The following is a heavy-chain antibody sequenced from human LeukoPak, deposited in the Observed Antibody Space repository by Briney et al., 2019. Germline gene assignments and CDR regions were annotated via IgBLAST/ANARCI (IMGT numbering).Heavy chain of an antibody. V-gene: IGHV4-61*02. CDR2: IYPSGNT. CDR3: ARVQPNRHGYKQRYYFDY. CDR1: GDSISNSRHY. J-gene: IGHJ4*02. D-gene: IGHD5-24*01. Sequence: SETLSLTCTVSGDSISNSRHYWSWIRQPAGKGLEWIGRIYPSGNTNHNPSLKSRVTISVDTSKNQFSLKLSSVTAADTAVYYCARVQPNRHGYKQRYYFDYWGQGTLVTVSS.